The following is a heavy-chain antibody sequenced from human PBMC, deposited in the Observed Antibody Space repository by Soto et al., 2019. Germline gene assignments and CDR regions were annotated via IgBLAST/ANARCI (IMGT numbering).Heavy chain of an antibody. CDR3: ARSKASSGYYYYYYGMDV. Sequence: ASVKVSCKASGYTFTGYYMHWVRQAPGQGLEWMGWINPNSGGTNYAQKFQGWVTMTRDASISTAYMELSRLRSDDTAVYYCARSKASSGYYYYYYGMDVWGQGTTVTVSS. CDR2: INPNSGGT. CDR1: GYTFTGYY. V-gene: IGHV1-2*04. J-gene: IGHJ6*02. D-gene: IGHD3-22*01.